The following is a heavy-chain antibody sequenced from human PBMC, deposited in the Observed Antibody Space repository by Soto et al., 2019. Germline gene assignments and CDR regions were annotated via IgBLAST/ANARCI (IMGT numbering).Heavy chain of an antibody. CDR3: ATPSGGYCSGGSCYDGYYYYYYGMDV. D-gene: IGHD2-15*01. V-gene: IGHV1-69*13. Sequence: ASVKVSCKASGGTFSSYAISWVRQAPGQGLEWMGGIIPIFGTANYAQKFQGRVTITADESTSTAYMELSSLRSEDTAVYYCATPSGGYCSGGSCYDGYYYYYYGMDVWGQGTTVTVSS. CDR2: IIPIFGTA. J-gene: IGHJ6*02. CDR1: GGTFSSYA.